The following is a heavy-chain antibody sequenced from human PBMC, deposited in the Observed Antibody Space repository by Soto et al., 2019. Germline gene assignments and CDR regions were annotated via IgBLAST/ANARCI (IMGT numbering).Heavy chain of an antibody. J-gene: IGHJ6*02. CDR2: IKTNTEGGTK. CDR3: TTGSVEGV. V-gene: IGHV3-15*07. D-gene: IGHD2-15*01. CDR1: GLTISNAW. Sequence: EVQLVESGGGFIYPGGSLRLSCAASGLTISNAWMNWVRQAPGKGLEWVGRIKTNTEGGTKDDAAAVKVRFTGSRDDSKNTLYLQMNSLKIEDTAVYYCTTGSVEGVWGQGTTVTVSS.